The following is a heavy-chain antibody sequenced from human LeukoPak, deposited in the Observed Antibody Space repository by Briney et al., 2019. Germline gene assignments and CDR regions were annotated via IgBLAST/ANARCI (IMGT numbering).Heavy chain of an antibody. J-gene: IGHJ4*02. CDR3: ARVFGYDNSASREGY. D-gene: IGHD3-22*01. Sequence: GGFLRLSCAASGFTVNSNYMSWVRQAPGKGLEWVSLIYSDGRTYYADSVKGRSTISRDNSKNTLYLQMNNLRAEDTAMYYCARVFGYDNSASREGYWGQGTLVTVSS. CDR2: IYSDGRT. CDR1: GFTVNSNY. V-gene: IGHV3-53*01.